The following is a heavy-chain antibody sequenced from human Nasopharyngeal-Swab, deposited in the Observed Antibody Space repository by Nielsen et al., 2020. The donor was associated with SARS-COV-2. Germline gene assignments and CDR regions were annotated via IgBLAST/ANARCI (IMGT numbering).Heavy chain of an antibody. V-gene: IGHV3-23*01. CDR3: AKGKNYGDPSLYNWFDP. Sequence: WIRQPPGKGLEWVSAISGSGGSTYYADSVKGRFTISRDNSKNTLYLQMNSLRAEDTAVYYCAKGKNYGDPSLYNWFDPWGQGTLVTVSS. CDR2: ISGSGGST. J-gene: IGHJ5*02. D-gene: IGHD4-17*01.